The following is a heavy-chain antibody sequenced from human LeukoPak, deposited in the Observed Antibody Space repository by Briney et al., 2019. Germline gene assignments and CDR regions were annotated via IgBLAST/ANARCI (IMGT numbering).Heavy chain of an antibody. CDR2: INHSGST. CDR1: GGSISSRGYY. V-gene: IGHV4-39*07. Sequence: SETLSLTCTVSGGSISSRGYYWGWIRQPPGKGLEWIGEINHSGSTNYNPSLKSRVTISVDTSKNQFSLKLSSVTAADTAVYYCARGREASFDYWGQGTLVTVSS. CDR3: ARGREASFDY. J-gene: IGHJ4*02.